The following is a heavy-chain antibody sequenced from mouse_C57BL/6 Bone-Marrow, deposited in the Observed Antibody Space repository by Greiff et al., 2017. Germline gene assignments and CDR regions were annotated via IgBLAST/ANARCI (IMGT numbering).Heavy chain of an antibody. Sequence: QVQLQQPGAELVKPGASVKLSCKASGYTFTSYWMQWVKQRPGQGLEWIGEIDPSDSYTNYNQKFKGKATLTVDTSSSTAYMQLSSLTSEDSAVYYCAPLDGSGYVMVYWGQGTLVSVSA. CDR2: IDPSDSYT. J-gene: IGHJ3*01. V-gene: IGHV1-50*01. CDR3: APLDGSGYVMVY. D-gene: IGHD3-2*02. CDR1: GYTFTSYW.